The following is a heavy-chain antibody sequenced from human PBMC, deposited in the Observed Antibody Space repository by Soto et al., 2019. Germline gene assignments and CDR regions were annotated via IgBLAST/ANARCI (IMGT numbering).Heavy chain of an antibody. V-gene: IGHV1-69*04. CDR3: ARDDPSGYSSSWYTDY. CDR2: IIPILGIA. Sequence: GAAVKVSCKASGGTFSSYTISWVGQAPGQGLEWMGRIIPILGIANYAQKFQGRVTITADKSTSTAYMELSSLRSEDTAVYYCARDDPSGYSSSWYTDYWGQGTLVTVSS. D-gene: IGHD6-13*01. CDR1: GGTFSSYT. J-gene: IGHJ4*02.